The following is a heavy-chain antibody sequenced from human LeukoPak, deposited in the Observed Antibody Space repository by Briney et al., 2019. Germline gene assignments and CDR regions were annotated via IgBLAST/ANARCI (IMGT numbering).Heavy chain of an antibody. D-gene: IGHD3-3*01. CDR3: AKSTDYDFWSSFDY. V-gene: IGHV3-23*01. J-gene: IGHJ4*02. CDR2: ISGSGGST. Sequence: GGSLRLSCAASGFTFSSYAMSWVRQAPGKGLEWVSAISGSGGSTYYADSVKGRFTISRDNSKNALYLQMNSLRAEDTAVYYCAKSTDYDFWSSFDYWGQGTLVTVSS. CDR1: GFTFSSYA.